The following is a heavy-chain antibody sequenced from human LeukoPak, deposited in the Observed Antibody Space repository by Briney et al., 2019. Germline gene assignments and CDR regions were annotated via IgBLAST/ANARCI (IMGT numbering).Heavy chain of an antibody. Sequence: SETLSLTCTVSGGSINSGTYYWTWIRQHPGTGLEWIGYIFYSGSAYYNPSLKSRVTMSLDTSKNQFSLNLSSVTAADTAVYYCARADRLPYYFDFWGQGTQVTVSS. V-gene: IGHV4-31*03. CDR2: IFYSGSA. CDR3: ARADRLPYYFDF. J-gene: IGHJ4*02. CDR1: GGSINSGTYY.